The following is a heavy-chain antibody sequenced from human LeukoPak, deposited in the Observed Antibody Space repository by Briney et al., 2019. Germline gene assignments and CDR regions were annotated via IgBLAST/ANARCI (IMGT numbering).Heavy chain of an antibody. CDR2: IYYSGST. V-gene: IGHV4-39*01. Sequence: SETLSLTCTVSGGSISSSSYYWGWIRQPPGKGLEWIGSIYYSGSTYYNPSLKSRVTISVDTSKNQFSLKLSSVTAADTAVYYCARAAAFDYWGQGTLVTVSS. D-gene: IGHD6-13*01. CDR3: ARAAAFDY. J-gene: IGHJ4*02. CDR1: GGSISSSSYY.